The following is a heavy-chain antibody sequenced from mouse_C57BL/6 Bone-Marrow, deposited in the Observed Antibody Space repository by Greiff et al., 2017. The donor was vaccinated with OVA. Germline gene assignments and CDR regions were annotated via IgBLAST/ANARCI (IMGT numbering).Heavy chain of an antibody. CDR3: ARSPITTVVATYFDY. J-gene: IGHJ2*01. D-gene: IGHD1-1*01. CDR1: GYAFSSSW. CDR2: IYPGDGDT. Sequence: QVQLKESGPELVKPGASVKISCKASGYAFSSSWMNWVKQRPGKGLEWIGRIYPGDGDTNYNGKFKGKATLTADKSSSTAYMQLSSLTSEDSAVYFCARSPITTVVATYFDYWGQGTTLTVSS. V-gene: IGHV1-82*01.